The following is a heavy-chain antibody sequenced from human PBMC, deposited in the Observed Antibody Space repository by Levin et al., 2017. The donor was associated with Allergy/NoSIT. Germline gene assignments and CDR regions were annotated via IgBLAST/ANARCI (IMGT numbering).Heavy chain of an antibody. Sequence: GGSLRLSCAASGFTFDDYAMHWVRQAPGKGLEWVSGISWNSGSIGYADSVKGRFTISRDNAKNSLYLQMNSLRAEDTALYYCAKVTGSYYYYYGMDVWGQGTTVTVSS. CDR3: AKVTGSYYYYYGMDV. V-gene: IGHV3-9*01. J-gene: IGHJ6*02. D-gene: IGHD3-9*01. CDR2: ISWNSGSI. CDR1: GFTFDDYA.